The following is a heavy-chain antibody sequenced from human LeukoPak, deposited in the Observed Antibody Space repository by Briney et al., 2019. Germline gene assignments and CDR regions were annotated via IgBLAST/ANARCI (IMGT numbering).Heavy chain of an antibody. CDR3: ARDNSRFTVYHSFWFDP. V-gene: IGHV1-69*05. D-gene: IGHD2-2*02. Sequence: ASVKVSCKPSGVTFSSYAISWVRQAPGQGLEWMGGIIPIFGTANHAQKFQGRVTITTDESTSTAYMELSSLRSEDTAVYYCARDNSRFTVYHSFWFDPWGQGSLVTVSS. CDR2: IIPIFGTA. J-gene: IGHJ5*02. CDR1: GVTFSSYA.